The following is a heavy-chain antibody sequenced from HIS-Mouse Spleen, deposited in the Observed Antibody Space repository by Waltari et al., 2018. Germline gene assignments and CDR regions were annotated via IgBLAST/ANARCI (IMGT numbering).Heavy chain of an antibody. V-gene: IGHV2-26*01. D-gene: IGHD3-9*01. Sequence: QVTLKESGPVLVKPTETLTLTCTVSGFSRSHARMGVSWIRQPPGKALEWLAPIFSNDEKSYSTSLKSRLTISNDTSISLVVLTMTNMDPVDTATYYCARIRGMGASDILTAYYDYWGQGTLVTVSS. CDR2: IFSNDEK. CDR1: GFSRSHARMG. J-gene: IGHJ4*02. CDR3: ARIRGMGASDILTAYYDY.